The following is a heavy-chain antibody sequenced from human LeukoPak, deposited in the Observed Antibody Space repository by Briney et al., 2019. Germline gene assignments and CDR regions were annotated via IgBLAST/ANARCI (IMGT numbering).Heavy chain of an antibody. D-gene: IGHD6-13*01. CDR2: IDGDGSGT. V-gene: IGHV3-74*01. J-gene: IGHJ4*02. CDR1: GFTFSSYW. Sequence: GGSLRLSCAASGFTFSSYWMHWVRQAPGKGLVWVSRIDGDGSGTSYADSVKGRFTISRDNAKSTLYLQMNSLRVEDTGVYYCARVAGTVPYFDSWGQGTLVTVSS. CDR3: ARVAGTVPYFDS.